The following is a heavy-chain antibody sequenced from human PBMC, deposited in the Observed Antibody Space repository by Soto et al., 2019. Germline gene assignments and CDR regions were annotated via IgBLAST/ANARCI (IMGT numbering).Heavy chain of an antibody. CDR3: ARRRNYDFWSGYPLSYYMDV. D-gene: IGHD3-3*01. V-gene: IGHV4-34*01. J-gene: IGHJ6*03. CDR2: INHSGST. Sequence: PSETLSLTCAVYGGSFSGYYWSWIRQPPGKGLEWIGEINHSGSTNYNPSLKSRVTISVDTSKNQFSLKLSSVTAADTAVYYCARRRNYDFWSGYPLSYYMDVWGKGTTVTVSS. CDR1: GGSFSGYY.